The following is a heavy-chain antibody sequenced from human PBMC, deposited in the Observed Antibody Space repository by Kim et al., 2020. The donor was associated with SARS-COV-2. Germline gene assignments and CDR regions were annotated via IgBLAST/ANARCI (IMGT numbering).Heavy chain of an antibody. J-gene: IGHJ4*02. CDR3: AKEANRDHPYYVYH. Sequence: YTGSVKGQFTISRDNSENTLYLQINSLRAEGTALYYCAKEANRDHPYYVYHWGQGTLVSVSS. V-gene: IGHV3-23*01.